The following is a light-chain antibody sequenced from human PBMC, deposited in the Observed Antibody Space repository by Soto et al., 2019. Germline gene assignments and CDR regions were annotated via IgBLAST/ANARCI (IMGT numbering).Light chain of an antibody. Sequence: EIVLTQSPATLSLSPGERATLSCRASQSVSSYLAWYQQKPGQAPRLLIYDASNRATGIPARFSGSGSGTDFTLTISSLEPEDFAVYYSQQRSNWPPLGQGTKLEIK. CDR1: QSVSSY. V-gene: IGKV3-11*01. CDR3: QQRSNWPP. CDR2: DAS. J-gene: IGKJ2*01.